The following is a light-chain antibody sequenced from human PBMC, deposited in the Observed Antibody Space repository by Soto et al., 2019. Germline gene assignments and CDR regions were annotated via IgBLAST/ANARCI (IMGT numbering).Light chain of an antibody. Sequence: QLVLTQPASVSGSPGQSITISCTGTSSDIGGYNYVSWYQQHPGKAPKLVIYVITNRPSGVSDRFSGSRSGNTASLTISGLQAEDEADYYCSSYTSSNTWVFGGGTKLTVL. J-gene: IGLJ3*02. CDR3: SSYTSSNTWV. V-gene: IGLV2-14*01. CDR2: VIT. CDR1: SSDIGGYNY.